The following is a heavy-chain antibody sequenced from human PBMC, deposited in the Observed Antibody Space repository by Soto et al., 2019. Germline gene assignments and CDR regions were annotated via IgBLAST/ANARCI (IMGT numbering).Heavy chain of an antibody. J-gene: IGHJ4*02. CDR1: GGSISSSNW. V-gene: IGHV4-4*02. CDR3: ARAYCGGDCYRSFDY. CDR2: IYHSGST. D-gene: IGHD2-21*02. Sequence: QVQLQESGPGLVKPSGTLSLTCAVSGGSISSSNWWSWVRQPPGKGLEWIGEIYHSGSTNYNPSLKRRGTLSVDKSKNQLSRKLSSGTAAVTGVYYCARAYCGGDCYRSFDYWGQGTLVTVSS.